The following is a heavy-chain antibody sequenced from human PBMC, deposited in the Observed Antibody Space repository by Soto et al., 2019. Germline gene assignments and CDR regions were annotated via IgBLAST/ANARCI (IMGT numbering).Heavy chain of an antibody. J-gene: IGHJ6*03. D-gene: IGHD2-15*01. Sequence: PGGSLRLSCAASGFTFSSYSMNWVRQAPGKGLEWVSSISSSSSYIYYADSVKGRFTISRDNAKNSLYLQMNSLRAEDTAVYYCASEVDSTDYYYYYMDVWGKGTTVTVSS. V-gene: IGHV3-21*01. CDR1: GFTFSSYS. CDR2: ISSSSSYI. CDR3: ASEVDSTDYYYYYMDV.